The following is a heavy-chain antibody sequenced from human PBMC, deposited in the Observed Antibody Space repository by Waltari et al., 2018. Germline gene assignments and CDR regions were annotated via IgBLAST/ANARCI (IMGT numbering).Heavy chain of an antibody. CDR2: IYGDGST. CDR3: ARDGRRDGYNPGY. CDR1: GFTGSSNY. V-gene: IGHV3-66*02. D-gene: IGHD5-12*01. Sequence: EVQLVESGGGLVQPGGSLRLSCAASGFTGSSNYMSWVRECPGKGLGWLAVIYGDGSTYYADYLKGRFTITRDNSKNTLYLQLNSLRAEDTAVYYCARDGRRDGYNPGYWGQGTLVTVSS. J-gene: IGHJ4*02.